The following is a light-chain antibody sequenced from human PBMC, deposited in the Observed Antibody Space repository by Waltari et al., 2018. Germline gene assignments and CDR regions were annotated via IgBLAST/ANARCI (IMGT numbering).Light chain of an antibody. CDR1: QSISGSY. CDR3: QQYDTSPRT. Sequence: EIVLTQSPSTLSLSAGERATLSCRASQSISGSYLAWYQQKPGQAPRLPIFGASIRGTGIPDKYSVRGSETDFTLTISRLDPEDSAVYYCQQYDTSPRTFGPGTKVEI. V-gene: IGKV3-20*01. J-gene: IGKJ1*01. CDR2: GAS.